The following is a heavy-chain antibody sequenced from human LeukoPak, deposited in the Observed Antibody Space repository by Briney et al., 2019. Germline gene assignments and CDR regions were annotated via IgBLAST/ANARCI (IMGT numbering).Heavy chain of an antibody. CDR3: ARQGSGSPPGYWYFDL. CDR1: GGSISSYY. Sequence: SETLSLTCTVSGGSISSYYWSWIRQPPGKGLEWIGYIYYSGSTNYNPSPKSRVTISVDTSKNQFSLKLSSVTAADTAVYYCARQGSGSPPGYWYFDLWGRGTLVTVSS. CDR2: IYYSGST. D-gene: IGHD3-22*01. J-gene: IGHJ2*01. V-gene: IGHV4-59*08.